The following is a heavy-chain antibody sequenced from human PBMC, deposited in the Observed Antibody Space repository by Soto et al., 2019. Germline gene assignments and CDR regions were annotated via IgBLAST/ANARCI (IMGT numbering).Heavy chain of an antibody. D-gene: IGHD3-10*01. CDR3: ARGVTMVRGVIYYYYYGMDV. CDR1: GGSISSINW. V-gene: IGHV4-4*02. J-gene: IGHJ6*02. CDR2: IYHSGST. Sequence: SEPRSLTCAVFGGSISSINWWSWVRQPPGKGLEWIGEIYHSGSTNYNPSLKSRVTISVDTSKNQFSLKLSSVTAADTAVYYCARGVTMVRGVIYYYYYGMDVWGQGTTVTSP.